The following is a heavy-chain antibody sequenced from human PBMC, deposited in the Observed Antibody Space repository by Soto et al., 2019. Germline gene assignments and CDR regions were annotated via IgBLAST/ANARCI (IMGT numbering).Heavy chain of an antibody. Sequence: QVQLVESGGGVVQPGRSLRLSCAASGFTFSSYGMYWVRQAPGKGLEWVAVIWYDGSNKYYADSVKGRFTISRDNSKNTLYLQMNSLRAEDTAVYYCARVKSRLVASILRLLDTRQGMDVWGQGTTVTVSS. CDR1: GFTFSSYG. CDR2: IWYDGSNK. V-gene: IGHV3-33*01. J-gene: IGHJ6*02. D-gene: IGHD3-3*01. CDR3: ARVKSRLVASILRLLDTRQGMDV.